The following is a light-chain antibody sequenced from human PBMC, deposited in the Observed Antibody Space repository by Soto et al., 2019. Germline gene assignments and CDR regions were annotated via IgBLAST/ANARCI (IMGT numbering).Light chain of an antibody. Sequence: QSALTQPASLSGSPGQSITISCTGTSSDVAGYNYVSWYQQHPGKAPKLMMYDVSNRPSGVSNRFSGSKSGNTASLTISGLQAEDEADYYCSSYTSSSTRVFGTGTKLTVL. V-gene: IGLV2-14*01. CDR2: DVS. J-gene: IGLJ1*01. CDR1: SSDVAGYNY. CDR3: SSYTSSSTRV.